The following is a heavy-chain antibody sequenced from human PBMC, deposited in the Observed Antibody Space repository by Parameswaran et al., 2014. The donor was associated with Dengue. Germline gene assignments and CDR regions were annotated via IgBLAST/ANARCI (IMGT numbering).Heavy chain of an antibody. CDR3: AKDGLGVPTPNYYDSGGYYYDGFDI. Sequence: QMPGKGLEWVSAISGSGGRTYYADSVKGRFTISRDNSKNTLYLQMNSLRPEDTALYYCAKDGLGVPTPNYYDSGGYYYDGFDIWGQGTAVTVSS. D-gene: IGHD3-22*01. CDR2: ISGSGGRT. J-gene: IGHJ3*02. V-gene: IGHV3-23*01.